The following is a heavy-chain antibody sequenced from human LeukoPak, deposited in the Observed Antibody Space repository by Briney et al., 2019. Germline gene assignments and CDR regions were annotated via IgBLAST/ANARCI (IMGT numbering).Heavy chain of an antibody. V-gene: IGHV1-8*01. CDR3: ARGKMYWATLRYFDWLRDYYYGMDV. Sequence: ASVKVSCKASGYTFTSYDINWVRQATGQGLEWMGWMNPNSGNTGYAQKFQGRVTMTRNTSISTAYMELSSLRSEDTAVYYCARGKMYWATLRYFDWLRDYYYGMDVWGQGTTVTVSS. CDR2: MNPNSGNT. CDR1: GYTFTSYD. D-gene: IGHD3-9*01. J-gene: IGHJ6*02.